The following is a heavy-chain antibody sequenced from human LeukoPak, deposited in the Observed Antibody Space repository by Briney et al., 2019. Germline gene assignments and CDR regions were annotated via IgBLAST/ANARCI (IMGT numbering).Heavy chain of an antibody. V-gene: IGHV2-5*02. CDR3: AHRRTLAFKGEQLVPGYYYGMDV. CDR1: GFSLSTSGVG. D-gene: IGHD6-13*01. J-gene: IGHJ6*02. Sequence: SGPTLVKHTQTLTLTCTFSGFSLSTSGVGVGWIRQPPGKALEWLALIYWDDDKRYSPSLKSRLTITKDTSKNQVVLTMTNMDPVDTATYYCAHRRTLAFKGEQLVPGYYYGMDVWGQGTTVTVSS. CDR2: IYWDDDK.